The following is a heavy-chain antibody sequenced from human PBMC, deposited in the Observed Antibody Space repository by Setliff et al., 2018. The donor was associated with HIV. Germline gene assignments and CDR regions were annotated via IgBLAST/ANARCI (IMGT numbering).Heavy chain of an antibody. V-gene: IGHV4-34*01. CDR2: INPSGSA. CDR3: ARGGLNDYTLFYDF. Sequence: SETLSLTCAVYDGSFSGYYWSWIRQPPGKGLEWIGEINPSGSANYSPSLKSRVTISVDTSKNEFSLKLGSVTAADTAVYFCARGGLNDYTLFYDFWGQGTLVTVSS. CDR1: DGSFSGYY. J-gene: IGHJ4*01. D-gene: IGHD3-3*01.